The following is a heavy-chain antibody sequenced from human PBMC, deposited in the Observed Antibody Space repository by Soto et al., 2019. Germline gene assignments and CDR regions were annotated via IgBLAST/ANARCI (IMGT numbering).Heavy chain of an antibody. CDR3: ARDPPLYCSGGSCYTWSLYFDY. D-gene: IGHD2-15*01. CDR1: GYTFTSYG. V-gene: IGHV1-18*01. Sequence: QVRLVQSGAEVKKPGASVKVSCKASGYTFTSYGISWVRQAPGQGLEWMGWISAYNGNTNYAQKLQGRVTMTTDTSTSTAYMELRSLRSDDTAVYYCARDPPLYCSGGSCYTWSLYFDYWGQGTLVTVSS. J-gene: IGHJ4*02. CDR2: ISAYNGNT.